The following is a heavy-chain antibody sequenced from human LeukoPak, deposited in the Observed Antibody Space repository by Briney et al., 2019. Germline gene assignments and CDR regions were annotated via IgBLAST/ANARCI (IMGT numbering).Heavy chain of an antibody. CDR1: GGSISSGSYY. Sequence: SETLPLTCTVSGGSISSGSYYWSWIRQPAGKGLEWIGRIYTSGSTNYNPSLKSRVAISVDTSKNQFSLKLSSVTAADTAVYYCARDARDGGNSDYFDYWGQGTLVTVSS. V-gene: IGHV4-61*02. D-gene: IGHD4-23*01. J-gene: IGHJ4*02. CDR2: IYTSGST. CDR3: ARDARDGGNSDYFDY.